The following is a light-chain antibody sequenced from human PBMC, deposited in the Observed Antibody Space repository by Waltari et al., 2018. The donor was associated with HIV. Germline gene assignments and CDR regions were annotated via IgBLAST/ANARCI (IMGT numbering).Light chain of an antibody. CDR2: DDS. Sequence: SYVLTQPPSVSVAPGKTARITCGGNHIGSKSVHWYQQKPGQAPVLVIYDDSDRPSGIPERFSGSKSGNTATLTISRVEAGDEADYYCQVWDRSSDHWVFGGGTKLTVL. CDR1: HIGSKS. J-gene: IGLJ3*02. CDR3: QVWDRSSDHWV. V-gene: IGLV3-21*04.